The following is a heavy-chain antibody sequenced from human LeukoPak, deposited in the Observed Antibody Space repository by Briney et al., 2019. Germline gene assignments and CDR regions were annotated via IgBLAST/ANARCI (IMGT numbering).Heavy chain of an antibody. Sequence: GGSLRLSCADSGFTFSSNWMHWVRQAPGKGLVWVSRIASDGSSTDYADSVRGRFTISRDNAKNTLYLQMNSVRAEDTAVYYCTSARYGGNSDYWGQGTLVTVSS. J-gene: IGHJ4*02. D-gene: IGHD4-23*01. CDR1: GFTFSSNW. CDR2: IASDGSST. CDR3: TSARYGGNSDY. V-gene: IGHV3-74*01.